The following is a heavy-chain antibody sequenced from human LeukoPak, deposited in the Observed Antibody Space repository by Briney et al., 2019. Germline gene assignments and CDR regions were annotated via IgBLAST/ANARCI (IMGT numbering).Heavy chain of an antibody. V-gene: IGHV1-24*01. Sequence: AAVKVCCKVSGYTLTELSMHWVRQAPGKGLEWMGGFDPEDGETIYAQKFQGRVTMAEDTSTDTAYMELSSLRSEDTAVYYCATDLRFGELLYDYWGQGTLVTVSS. J-gene: IGHJ4*02. D-gene: IGHD3-10*01. CDR2: FDPEDGET. CDR3: ATDLRFGELLYDY. CDR1: GYTLTELS.